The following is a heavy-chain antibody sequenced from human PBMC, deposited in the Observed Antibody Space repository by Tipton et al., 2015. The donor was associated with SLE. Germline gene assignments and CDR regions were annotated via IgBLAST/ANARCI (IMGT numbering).Heavy chain of an antibody. CDR3: AREYSGYDYRTFDH. CDR1: GGSIRSYY. V-gene: IGHV4-59*12. CDR2: ISYSGAT. J-gene: IGHJ4*02. D-gene: IGHD5-12*01. Sequence: TLSLTCTVSGGSIRSYYWTWIRQPPGKRLEWIASISYSGATYYNPSLKSRVTISVDTSKNQFSLKLRSVTAADTAVYYCAREYSGYDYRTFDHWGQGTLVTVSS.